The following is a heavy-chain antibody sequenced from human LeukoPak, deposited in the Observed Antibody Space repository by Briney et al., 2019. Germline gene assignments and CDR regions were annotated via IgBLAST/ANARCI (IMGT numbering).Heavy chain of an antibody. Sequence: GGSLRLSCAASGFTFSSYGMHWVRQAPGKGLEWVAFIRYDGSNKYYADSVKGRFTTSRDNSKNTLYLQMNSLRAEDTAVYYCARGHRNQAKVHIMRPPGPELYYYYYMDVWGKGTTVTVSS. J-gene: IGHJ6*03. V-gene: IGHV3-30*02. CDR3: ARGHRNQAKVHIMRPPGPELYYYYYMDV. CDR2: IRYDGSNK. D-gene: IGHD1-14*01. CDR1: GFTFSSYG.